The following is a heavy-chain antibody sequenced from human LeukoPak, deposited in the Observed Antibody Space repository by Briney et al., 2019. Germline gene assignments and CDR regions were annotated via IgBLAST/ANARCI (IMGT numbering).Heavy chain of an antibody. D-gene: IGHD2-2*01. V-gene: IGHV4-38-2*02. CDR1: GYSISSGYY. CDR3: AREYCSSTSCPKPYYYYYYMDV. CDR2: IYHSGST. J-gene: IGHJ6*03. Sequence: PSETLSLTCTVSGYSISSGYYWAWIRQPPGKGLEWIGNIYHSGSTYYNPSLKSRVTISVDTSKNQFSLQLTSVTAADTAVYYCAREYCSSTSCPKPYYYYYYMDVWGKGTTVTVSS.